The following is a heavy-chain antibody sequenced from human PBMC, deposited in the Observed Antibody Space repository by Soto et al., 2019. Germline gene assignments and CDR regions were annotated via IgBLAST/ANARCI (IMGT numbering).Heavy chain of an antibody. CDR3: AKDRSGSYAYYYYYGMDV. CDR2: ISYDGSNK. CDR1: GFTFSSYG. V-gene: IGHV3-30*18. Sequence: PGGSLRLSCADSGFTFSSYGMHWVRQAPGKGLEWVAVISYDGSNKYYADSVRGRFTISRDNSKNTLYLQMNSLRAEDTAVYYCAKDRSGSYAYYYYYGMDVWGQGTTVTVSS. J-gene: IGHJ6*02. D-gene: IGHD1-26*01.